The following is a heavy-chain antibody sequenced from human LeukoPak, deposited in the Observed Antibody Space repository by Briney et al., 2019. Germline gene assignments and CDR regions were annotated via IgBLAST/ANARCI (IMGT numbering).Heavy chain of an antibody. V-gene: IGHV3-23*01. CDR1: GFTFSSYA. CDR3: EADDVLRYFDWLLPHGAFDI. D-gene: IGHD3-9*01. J-gene: IGHJ3*02. CDR2: ISGSGGSS. Sequence: PGGSLRLSCPASGFTFSSYAMRWVRQAPAKGLDWVSAISGSGGSSYYADSVKGRFTISRDNSKNTLYLQMNSLRVEDTAVYYFEADDVLRYFDWLLPHGAFDIWGQGTMVTVSS.